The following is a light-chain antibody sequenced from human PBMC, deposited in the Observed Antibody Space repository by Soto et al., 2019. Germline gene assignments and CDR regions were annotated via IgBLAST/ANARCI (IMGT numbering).Light chain of an antibody. CDR3: QQLTSYPLT. CDR2: AES. V-gene: IGKV1-9*01. CDR1: HGISRY. Sequence: HAASALSASIGNIVTITCRASHGISRYLAWYQQKPGKAPKLLIYAESTLQSGVPSRFSGSGSGTDFTLTISSLQPEDFATYYCQQLTSYPLTFGGGTKV. J-gene: IGKJ4*01.